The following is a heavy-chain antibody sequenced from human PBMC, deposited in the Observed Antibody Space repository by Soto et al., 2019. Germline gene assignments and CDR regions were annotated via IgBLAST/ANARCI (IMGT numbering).Heavy chain of an antibody. CDR3: ARSYSSGWDTYWYFDL. CDR2: INAGNGNT. Sequence: QVQLVQSGAEVKKPGASVKVSCKASGYTFTSYAMHWVRQAPGQRLEWMGWINAGNGNTKYSQKFQGRVTITRDTSASTAYMELSGLRSEDTAVYYCARSYSSGWDTYWYFDLWGRGTLVTVSS. V-gene: IGHV1-3*01. D-gene: IGHD6-19*01. J-gene: IGHJ2*01. CDR1: GYTFTSYA.